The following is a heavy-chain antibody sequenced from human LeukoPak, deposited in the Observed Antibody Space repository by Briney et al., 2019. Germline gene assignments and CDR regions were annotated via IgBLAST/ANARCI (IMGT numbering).Heavy chain of an antibody. V-gene: IGHV1-18*04. J-gene: IGHJ5*02. CDR2: ISAYNGNT. CDR3: ARDRQYSSSWYWSEWFDP. D-gene: IGHD6-13*01. Sequence: GASVKVSCKASGYTLTSYGISWVRQAPGQGLEWMGWISAYNGNTNYAQKLQGRVTMTTDTSTSTAYMELRSLRSDDTAVYYCARDRQYSSSWYWSEWFDPWGQGTLVTVSS. CDR1: GYTLTSYG.